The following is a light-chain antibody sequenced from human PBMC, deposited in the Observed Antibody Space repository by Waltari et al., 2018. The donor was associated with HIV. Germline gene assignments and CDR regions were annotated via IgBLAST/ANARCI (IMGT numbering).Light chain of an antibody. CDR1: SYHIGSKF. CDR3: STWDVSLGAGV. Sequence: QSVLTQPPSVSAAPGQEVTISCSGGSYHIGSKFVSWYQHYPGAAPKLRMYDNNKRPSGIPDRFSGSKSGTSVNLGITGLQTGDEADYYCSTWDVSLGAGVFGGGTKLTVL. V-gene: IGLV1-51*01. CDR2: DNN. J-gene: IGLJ2*01.